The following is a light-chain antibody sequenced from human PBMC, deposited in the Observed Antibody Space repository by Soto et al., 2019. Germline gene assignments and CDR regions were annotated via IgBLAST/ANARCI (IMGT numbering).Light chain of an antibody. CDR3: SSYAGSNNLV. CDR2: EVS. CDR1: RSDVGVYNY. Sequence: QSALTQPPSASGSPGQSVTVSCTGTRSDVGVYNYVSWYRQHPGKAPKLLIYEVSKRPSGVPDRFSGSKSGNTASLTVSGLQSEHEAPYYFSSYAGSNNLVFGTGIKGTVL. V-gene: IGLV2-8*01. J-gene: IGLJ1*01.